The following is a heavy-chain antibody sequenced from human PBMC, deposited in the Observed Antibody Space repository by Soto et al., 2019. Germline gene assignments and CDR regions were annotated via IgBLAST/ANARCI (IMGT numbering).Heavy chain of an antibody. CDR3: ARGSVIMYYYYGMDV. V-gene: IGHV3-30-3*01. D-gene: IGHD3-10*01. J-gene: IGHJ6*02. Sequence: GAQRLSCASSGFPFRNYAMNWVRQAPGRGLEWVAVISYDESNKYYTDSVKGRFTISRDNSKNTLYLQMNSLRAEDTAVFYCARGSVIMYYYYGMDVWGQGTTVTVSS. CDR1: GFPFRNYA. CDR2: ISYDESNK.